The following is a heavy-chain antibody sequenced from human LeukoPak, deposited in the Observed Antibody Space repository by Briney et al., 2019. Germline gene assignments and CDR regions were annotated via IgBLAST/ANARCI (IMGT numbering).Heavy chain of an antibody. J-gene: IGHJ4*02. CDR3: AREVEDFWGGSTGPFRY. D-gene: IGHD3-3*01. V-gene: IGHV1-69*04. Sequence: SVKVSCKASGGTFSSYTISWVRQAPGQGLEWMGRIIPILGIADYAQKFQGRVTITADKSTSTAYMELSSLRSEDTAVYYCAREVEDFWGGSTGPFRYWGQGTLVTVSS. CDR2: IIPILGIA. CDR1: GGTFSSYT.